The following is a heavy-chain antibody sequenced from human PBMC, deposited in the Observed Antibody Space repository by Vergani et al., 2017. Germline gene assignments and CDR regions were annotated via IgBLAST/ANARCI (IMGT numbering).Heavy chain of an antibody. D-gene: IGHD2-15*01. Sequence: QVQLVQSGAEVKKPGASVKVSCKASGYTFTSYYMHWVRQAPGQGLEWMGIINPSGGSTSYAQKFQGRVTMTRDTSTSTVYMELSSLRSEDTAVYYCARDGLRVRDSVVVVAAPNYYFDYWGQGTLVTVSS. CDR2: INPSGGST. CDR3: ARDGLRVRDSVVVVAAPNYYFDY. CDR1: GYTFTSYY. V-gene: IGHV1-46*01. J-gene: IGHJ4*02.